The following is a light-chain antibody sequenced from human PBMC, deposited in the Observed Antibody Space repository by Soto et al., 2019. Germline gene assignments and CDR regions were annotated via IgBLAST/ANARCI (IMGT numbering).Light chain of an antibody. CDR2: LGS. CDR3: MQALHSWT. V-gene: IGKV2-28*01. J-gene: IGKJ1*01. Sequence: DIVMTQSPLSLPVTPGEPASISCRSSQSLLHSNGYNYLDWYLQKPGQSPQLLIYLGSNRASGVPDRFSGSGSGTDFTLRISRVEAEDVGVYYGMQALHSWTFGQGTKVEIK. CDR1: QSLLHSNGYNY.